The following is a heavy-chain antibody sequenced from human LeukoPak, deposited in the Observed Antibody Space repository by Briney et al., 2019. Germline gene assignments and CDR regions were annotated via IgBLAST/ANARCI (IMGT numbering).Heavy chain of an antibody. J-gene: IGHJ4*02. CDR3: AREGNRLLSKDFDY. V-gene: IGHV1-2*02. D-gene: IGHD2/OR15-2a*01. Sequence: GASVKVSCESSGFTFTDYYIHWVRQAPGQGLEWMGYIGPHSSATSSPQEFQGRVTMTRDTSMSTAYMELTRLTSDVTAVYYCAREGNRLLSKDFDYWGQGTLVTVST. CDR1: GFTFTDYY. CDR2: IGPHSSAT.